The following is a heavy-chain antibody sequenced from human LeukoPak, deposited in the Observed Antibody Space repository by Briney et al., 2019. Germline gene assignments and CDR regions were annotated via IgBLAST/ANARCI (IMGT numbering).Heavy chain of an antibody. D-gene: IGHD5-12*01. J-gene: IGHJ4*02. CDR3: ARRMDIVATMTFDY. CDR2: ISSSGSTI. Sequence: GGSLRLSCAASGFTFSSYEMNWVRQAPGKGLEWVSYISSSGSTIYYADSVKGRFTISRDNAKNSLYLQMNSPRAEDTAVYYCARRMDIVATMTFDYWGQGTLVTVSS. CDR1: GFTFSSYE. V-gene: IGHV3-48*03.